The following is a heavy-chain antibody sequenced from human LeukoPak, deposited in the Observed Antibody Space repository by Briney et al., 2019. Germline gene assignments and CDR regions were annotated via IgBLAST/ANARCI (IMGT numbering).Heavy chain of an antibody. CDR3: VRGFDAYLGFDI. Sequence: GGSLRLSCAASGFTFSTYIMNWVRQAPGKGLEWVSYISSSSSTIYYADSVKGRFTISRDNAKNSLYLQMNSLRAEDTAVYYCVRGFDAYLGFDIWGQGTVVTVSS. CDR2: ISSSSSTI. D-gene: IGHD3-16*01. V-gene: IGHV3-48*04. CDR1: GFTFSTYI. J-gene: IGHJ3*02.